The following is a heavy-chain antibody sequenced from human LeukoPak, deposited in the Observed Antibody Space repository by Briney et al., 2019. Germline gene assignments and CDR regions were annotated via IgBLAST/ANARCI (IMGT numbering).Heavy chain of an antibody. J-gene: IGHJ4*02. CDR1: GAHIDSVY. V-gene: IGHV4-4*08. CDR2: IDNSVST. Sequence: PSETLSLTCSVSGAHIDSVYGSWIRQPPGKGLEWIGYIDNSVSTMYNPSPQSRITMSRDTSKKQFSLKLTSVTAADTAMYYCASGAGWLIDYWGQGTLVSVSS. CDR3: ASGAGWLIDY. D-gene: IGHD6-19*01.